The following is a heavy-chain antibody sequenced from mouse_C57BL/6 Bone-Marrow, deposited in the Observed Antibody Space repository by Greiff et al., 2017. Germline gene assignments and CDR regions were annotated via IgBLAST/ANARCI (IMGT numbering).Heavy chain of an antibody. CDR3: ARAGHYYGSSYGYFDV. Sequence: VQLQQSGAELVMPGASVKLSCKASGYTFTSYWMHWVKQRPGQGLAWIGEIDPSDSYTNYNQKFKGKSTLTVDKSSSPAYMQLSSLTSEDSAVYYCARAGHYYGSSYGYFDVCGTGTTVTVSS. V-gene: IGHV1-69*01. D-gene: IGHD1-1*01. CDR1: GYTFTSYW. J-gene: IGHJ1*03. CDR2: IDPSDSYT.